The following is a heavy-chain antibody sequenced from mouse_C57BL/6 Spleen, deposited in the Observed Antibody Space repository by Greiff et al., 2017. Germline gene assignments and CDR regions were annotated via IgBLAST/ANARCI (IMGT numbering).Heavy chain of an antibody. V-gene: IGHV7-3*01. J-gene: IGHJ2*01. Sequence: EVKLMESGGGLVQPGGSLSLSCAASGFTFTDYYMSWVRQPPGKALEWLGFIRNKANGYTTEYSASVKGRFTISRDNSQSILYLQMNALRAEDSATYYCARCNYYGSSWGYYFDYWGQGTTLTVSS. CDR3: ARCNYYGSSWGYYFDY. CDR2: IRNKANGYTT. CDR1: GFTFTDYY. D-gene: IGHD1-1*01.